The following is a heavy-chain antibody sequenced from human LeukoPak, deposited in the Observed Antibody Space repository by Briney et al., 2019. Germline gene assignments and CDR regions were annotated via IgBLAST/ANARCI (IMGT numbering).Heavy chain of an antibody. CDR2: ISSSGSTI. V-gene: IGHV3-48*03. CDR3: ARLYSSGWYDFDY. J-gene: IGHJ4*02. D-gene: IGHD6-19*01. CDR1: GFTFSSYE. Sequence: PGGSLRLSCAASGFTFSSYEMNWVRQAPGKGLEWVSYISSSGSTIYYADSVKGRFTISRDNAKNPLYLQMNSLRAEDTAVYYCARLYSSGWYDFDYWGQGTLVTVSS.